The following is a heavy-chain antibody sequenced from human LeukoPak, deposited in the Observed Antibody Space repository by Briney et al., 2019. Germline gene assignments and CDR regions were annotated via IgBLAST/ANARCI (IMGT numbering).Heavy chain of an antibody. D-gene: IGHD4-17*01. CDR3: ARHGDGDYAGYYFDY. J-gene: IGHJ4*02. CDR1: GGSFSGYY. V-gene: IGHV4-34*01. Sequence: PSETLSLTCAVYGGSFSGYYWSWIRQPPGKGLEWIGEINHSGSTNYNPSLKSRVTISVDTSKNQFSLKLSSVTAADTAVYYCARHGDGDYAGYYFDYWGQGTLVTVSS. CDR2: INHSGST.